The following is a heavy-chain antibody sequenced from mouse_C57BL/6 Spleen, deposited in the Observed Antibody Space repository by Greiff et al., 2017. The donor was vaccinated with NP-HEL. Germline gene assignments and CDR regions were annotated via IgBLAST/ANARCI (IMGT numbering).Heavy chain of an antibody. J-gene: IGHJ3*01. D-gene: IGHD1-1*01. Sequence: EVQLQQSVAELVRPGASVKLSCTASGFNIKNTYMHWVTQRPEQGLEWIGRIDPATGNTKYAPKFQGKATITADTSSNTAYLQLISLTSEDTDIYYCARDSSYGGFAWFAYWGQGTLVTVSA. CDR3: ARDSSYGGFAWFAY. CDR1: GFNIKNTY. CDR2: IDPATGNT. V-gene: IGHV14-3*01.